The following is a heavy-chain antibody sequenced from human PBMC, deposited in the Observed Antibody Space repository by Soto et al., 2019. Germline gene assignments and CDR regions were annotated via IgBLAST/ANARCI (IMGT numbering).Heavy chain of an antibody. Sequence: PSETLSLTCSVSSDSMNSGGYYWSWIRQHPGKGLEWIGYIYSNGDTYYNPSLKSRVTISIDTPKKQFSLNLTSVTAADTAVYYCARRGGSSSGYYYYAMDVWGQGTTVTVPS. CDR3: ARRGGSSSGYYYYAMDV. D-gene: IGHD6-6*01. CDR1: SDSMNSGGYY. J-gene: IGHJ6*02. V-gene: IGHV4-31*03. CDR2: IYSNGDT.